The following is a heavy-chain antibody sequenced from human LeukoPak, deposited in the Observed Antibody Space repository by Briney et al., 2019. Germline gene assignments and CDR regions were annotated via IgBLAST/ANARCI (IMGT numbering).Heavy chain of an antibody. V-gene: IGHV4-34*01. CDR3: AREGYSYDY. Sequence: SETLSLTCAVYGGSFSGYYWSWIRQPPGKGLEWIGEINHSGSTNYNPSLKSRVTISVDTSKNQLSLKLSSVTAADTAVYYCAREGYSYDYWGQGTLVTVSS. D-gene: IGHD5-18*01. CDR1: GGSFSGYY. J-gene: IGHJ4*02. CDR2: INHSGST.